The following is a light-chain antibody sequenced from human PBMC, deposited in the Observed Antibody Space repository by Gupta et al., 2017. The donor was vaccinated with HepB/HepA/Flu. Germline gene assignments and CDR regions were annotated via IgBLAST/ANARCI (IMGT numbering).Light chain of an antibody. CDR3: QQLINCHPLFT. V-gene: IGKV3-11*01. Sequence: EIVLTQSPATLSLSPGERATLSCRASQSVSNYLDWYQQKPGQAPRLLIYDASNRAKGITARFSGSGDGTDFTLTISSREPEDFAVYYCQQLINCHPLFTFGHGTKVDIK. CDR2: DAS. CDR1: QSVSNY. J-gene: IGKJ3*01.